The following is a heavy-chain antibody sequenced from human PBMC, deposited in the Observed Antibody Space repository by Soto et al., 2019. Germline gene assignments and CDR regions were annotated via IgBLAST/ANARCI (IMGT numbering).Heavy chain of an antibody. CDR1: GFTFSSYA. Sequence: GGSLRLSCAASGFTFSSYAMSWVRQAPGKGLEWVSAISGSGGSTYYADSVKGRFTISRDNSKNTLYLQMNSLRAEDTAVYYCAKDLRKQQLVRGDYWGQGTLVTVSS. V-gene: IGHV3-23*01. D-gene: IGHD6-13*01. J-gene: IGHJ4*02. CDR3: AKDLRKQQLVRGDY. CDR2: ISGSGGST.